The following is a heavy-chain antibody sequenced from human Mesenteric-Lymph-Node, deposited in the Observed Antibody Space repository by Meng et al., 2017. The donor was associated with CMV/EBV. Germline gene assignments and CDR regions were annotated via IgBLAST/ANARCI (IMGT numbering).Heavy chain of an antibody. J-gene: IGHJ4*02. V-gene: IGHV1-2*02. CDR2: ISPYSGGT. Sequence: SGYTFTGYYMHWVRQAPGQGLEYRGWISPYSGGTKSAEKFRGRVTMTWDTSISTAYMDLSSLRSDDTAIYYCARGSYNLEWFSFLDFWGQGTLVTVSS. D-gene: IGHD3-3*01. CDR1: GYTFTGYY. CDR3: ARGSYNLEWFSFLDF.